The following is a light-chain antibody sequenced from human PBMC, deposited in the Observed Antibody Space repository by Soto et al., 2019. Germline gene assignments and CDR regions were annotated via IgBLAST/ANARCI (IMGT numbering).Light chain of an antibody. V-gene: IGLV1-47*02. J-gene: IGLJ1*01. Sequence: QSMLPQRPSSASTPGHSGTRSCSGISSNLRTLYAYWYHHPPATAPRLLIYLDTQRPSGVPDRFSGSKSGTSASLAISGLRSEDEGNYYCAAWDDSLNAYVFGTGTKVTVL. CDR3: AAWDDSLNAYV. CDR2: LDT. CDR1: SSNLRTLY.